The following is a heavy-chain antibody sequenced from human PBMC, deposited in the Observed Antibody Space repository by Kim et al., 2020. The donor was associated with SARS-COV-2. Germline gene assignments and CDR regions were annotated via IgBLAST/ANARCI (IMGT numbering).Heavy chain of an antibody. D-gene: IGHD3-22*01. V-gene: IGHV6-1*01. J-gene: IGHJ3*02. Sequence: VSVKSRISINPDTSQNQFSLQLNSVTPEDTAVYYCARTYYDSSGYYAFDIWGQGTMVTVSS. CDR3: ARTYYDSSGYYAFDI.